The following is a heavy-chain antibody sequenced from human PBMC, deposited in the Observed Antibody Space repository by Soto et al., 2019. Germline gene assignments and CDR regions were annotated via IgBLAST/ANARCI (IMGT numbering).Heavy chain of an antibody. J-gene: IGHJ6*02. V-gene: IGHV1-18*01. D-gene: IGHD1-7*01. Sequence: ASVKVSCKASGYMFTNYGIAWVRQAPGQGLEWMGWISAYNGNTNYEQKLQGRVTMTTDTSTSTAYMELRSLRSDDTAFYYCAGDAPHNWNWGEEPRMDVWG. CDR2: ISAYNGNT. CDR3: AGDAPHNWNWGEEPRMDV. CDR1: GYMFTNYG.